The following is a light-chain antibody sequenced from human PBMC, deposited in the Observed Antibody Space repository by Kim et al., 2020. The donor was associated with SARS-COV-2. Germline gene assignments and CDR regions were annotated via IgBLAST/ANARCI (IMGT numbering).Light chain of an antibody. CDR3: QQRSDWPLT. J-gene: IGKJ4*01. V-gene: IGKV3-11*01. CDR2: DAS. Sequence: LSPGENAPLPCRASQSVSSYLAWYQQKPAQAPRLLIYDASKRATGIPARFSGSGSGTDFTLTISSLEPEDFAVYYCQQRSDWPLTFGGGTKVDIK. CDR1: QSVSSY.